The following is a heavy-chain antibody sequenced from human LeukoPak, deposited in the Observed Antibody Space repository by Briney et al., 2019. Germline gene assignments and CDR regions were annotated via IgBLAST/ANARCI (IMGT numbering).Heavy chain of an antibody. V-gene: IGHV3-7*01. Sequence: GGSLRLSCAASGFTFNTYAMSWVRQAPGKGLEWVANTKQDGSEEYYMDSVKGRFTISRDNAKNSLYLQMNSLRAEDTAVYYCAKDGVVVRAFDIWGQGTMVTASS. CDR2: TKQDGSEE. CDR3: AKDGVVVRAFDI. D-gene: IGHD2-15*01. J-gene: IGHJ3*02. CDR1: GFTFNTYA.